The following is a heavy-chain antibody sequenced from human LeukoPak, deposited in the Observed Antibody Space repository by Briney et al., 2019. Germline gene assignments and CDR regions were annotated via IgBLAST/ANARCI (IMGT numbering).Heavy chain of an antibody. J-gene: IGHJ4*02. CDR1: GGSISSYY. V-gene: IGHV4-59*08. D-gene: IGHD3-22*01. Sequence: PSETLSLTCTVSGGSISSYYWSWIRQPPGKGLEWIGYIYYSGSTDYNPSLKSRLTISVDTSKNQFSLKLSSVTAADTAVYYCARLYSYYDSSGPDSWGQGTLVTVSS. CDR3: ARLYSYYDSSGPDS. CDR2: IYYSGST.